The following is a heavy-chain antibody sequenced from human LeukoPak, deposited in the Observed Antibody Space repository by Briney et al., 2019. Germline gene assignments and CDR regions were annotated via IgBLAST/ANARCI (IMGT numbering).Heavy chain of an antibody. CDR2: ISAYNGNT. CDR1: GYTFTSYG. V-gene: IGHV1-18*01. CDR3: ASSRIVGATPLFDI. D-gene: IGHD1-26*01. J-gene: IGHJ3*02. Sequence: GASVKVSCKASGYTFTSYGISWVRQAPGQGLEWMGWISAYNGNTNYAQKLQGRVTMTTDTSTSTAYMELRSLRSVDTAVYYCASSRIVGATPLFDIWGQGTMVTVSS.